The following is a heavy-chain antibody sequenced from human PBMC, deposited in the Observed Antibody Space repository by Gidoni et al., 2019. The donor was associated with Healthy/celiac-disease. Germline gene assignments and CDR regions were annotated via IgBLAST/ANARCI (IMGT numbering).Heavy chain of an antibody. CDR3: ARALGGFWSGYYR. Sequence: QVQLVQSGAEVKKPGASEKVSCKAAGYTFTSYAMHWVRQAPGQRLEWMGWINAGNVNTKYSQKFQGRVTITRDTSASTAYMELSSLRSEDTAVYYCARALGGFWSGYYRWGQGTLVTVSS. CDR1: GYTFTSYA. D-gene: IGHD3-3*01. V-gene: IGHV1-3*01. CDR2: INAGNVNT. J-gene: IGHJ4*02.